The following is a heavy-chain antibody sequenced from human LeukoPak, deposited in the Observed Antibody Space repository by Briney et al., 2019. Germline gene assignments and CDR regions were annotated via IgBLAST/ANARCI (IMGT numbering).Heavy chain of an antibody. CDR2: IIPIFGTA. CDR1: GGTFSSYA. J-gene: IGHJ4*02. D-gene: IGHD2-15*01. V-gene: IGHV1-69*13. CDR3: AREVEEYCSGGSCYGAHY. Sequence: GASVKVSGKASGGTFSSYAISWVRQAPGQGLEWMGEIIPIFGTANYAQKFQGRVTITADESTSTAYMELSSLRSEDTAVYYCAREVEEYCSGGSCYGAHYWGQGTLVTVSS.